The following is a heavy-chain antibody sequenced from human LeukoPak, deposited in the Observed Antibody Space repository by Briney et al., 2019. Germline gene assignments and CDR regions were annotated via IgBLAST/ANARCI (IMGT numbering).Heavy chain of an antibody. Sequence: SETLSLTCAVYGGSFSGYYWSWIRQPPGKWLEWIGEINHSGSTNYNPSLKSRVTISVDTSKNQFSLKLSSVTAADTAVHYCAGERIAAAGRLIYYGMDVWGKGTTVTVSS. J-gene: IGHJ6*04. CDR2: INHSGST. V-gene: IGHV4-34*01. CDR1: GGSFSGYY. D-gene: IGHD6-13*01. CDR3: AGERIAAAGRLIYYGMDV.